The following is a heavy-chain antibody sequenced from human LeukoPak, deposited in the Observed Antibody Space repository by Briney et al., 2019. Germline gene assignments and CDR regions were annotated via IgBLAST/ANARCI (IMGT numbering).Heavy chain of an antibody. Sequence: GGSLRLSCAASGFTFSSYIMNWVRQAPGKGLEWVSSISTSSSYIYYADSVKGRFTISRDNAKNSLYLQMTSLRAEDTAVHYCARGPAAAAPFDYWGHGTLVTVSS. CDR3: ARGPAAAAPFDY. V-gene: IGHV3-21*01. CDR1: GFTFSSYI. D-gene: IGHD6-13*01. J-gene: IGHJ4*01. CDR2: ISTSSSYI.